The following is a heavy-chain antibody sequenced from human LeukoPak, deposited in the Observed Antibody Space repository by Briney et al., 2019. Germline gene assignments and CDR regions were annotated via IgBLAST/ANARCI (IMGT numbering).Heavy chain of an antibody. J-gene: IGHJ4*02. D-gene: IGHD2-15*01. CDR1: GFTLRNYW. CDR2: IKQDGSEK. V-gene: IGHV3-7*01. Sequence: GGSLRLSCAASGFTLRNYWMSWVRQAPGKGLEWVANIKQDGSEKYYVDSVKGRFTISRDNAKNSLYLQMNSLRAEDTAVYYCARSGPISYYFDYWGQGTLVTVSS. CDR3: ARSGPISYYFDY.